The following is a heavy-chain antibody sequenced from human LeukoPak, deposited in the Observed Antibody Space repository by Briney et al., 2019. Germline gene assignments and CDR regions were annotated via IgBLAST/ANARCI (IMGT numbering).Heavy chain of an antibody. CDR3: ARDFGDIYGYDAFDV. CDR2: ISSSSSYI. D-gene: IGHD2-21*01. Sequence: GGSLRLSCAASGFTFSSYSMNWVRQAPGKGLEWVSSISSSSSYIYYADSVKGRFTISRDNAKNSLYLQMNSLRAEDTAVYYCARDFGDIYGYDAFDVWGQGTMVTVSS. V-gene: IGHV3-21*01. CDR1: GFTFSSYS. J-gene: IGHJ3*01.